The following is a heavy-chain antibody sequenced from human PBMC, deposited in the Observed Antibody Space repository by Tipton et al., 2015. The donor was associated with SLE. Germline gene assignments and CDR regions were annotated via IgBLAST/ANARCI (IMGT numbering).Heavy chain of an antibody. CDR1: GGSISSGSYY. V-gene: IGHV4-39*01. D-gene: IGHD2-15*01. CDR2: IIHSGII. CDR3: ARQQEDTEDYNGMDV. J-gene: IGHJ6*02. Sequence: TLSLTCTVSGGSISSGSYYWSWIRQPPGKGLEWIGEIIHSGIINYNPSLKSRVTISVDTSKNQFSLKLSSVTAADTAVYYCARQQEDTEDYNGMDVWGQGTTVTVSS.